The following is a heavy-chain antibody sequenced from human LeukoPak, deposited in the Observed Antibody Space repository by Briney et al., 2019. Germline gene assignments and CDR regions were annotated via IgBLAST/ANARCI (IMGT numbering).Heavy chain of an antibody. J-gene: IGHJ6*02. CDR1: GYTFTNYG. V-gene: IGHV1-18*01. Sequence: GASVKVSCKASGYTFTNYGISWVRQAPGQGLEWMGWISAYNGNTNYTQKLQGRVTMATDTSTSTAYMELRSLRSDDTAVYYCARLPGVVVPAATRLLNCYYGMDVWGQGTTVTVSS. D-gene: IGHD2-2*01. CDR2: ISAYNGNT. CDR3: ARLPGVVVPAATRLLNCYYGMDV.